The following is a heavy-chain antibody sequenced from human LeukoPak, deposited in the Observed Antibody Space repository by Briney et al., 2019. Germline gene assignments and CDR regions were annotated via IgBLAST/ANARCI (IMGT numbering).Heavy chain of an antibody. J-gene: IGHJ4*02. CDR1: GGSTSSYY. Sequence: PSETLSLTCAVSGGSTSSYYWSWIRQPPGKGLEWIGYIYYSGSTNYNPSLKSRVTISVDTSKNQFSLKLSSVTVADTAVYYCARGAYSYAPDYWGQGTLVTVSS. CDR2: IYYSGST. CDR3: ARGAYSYAPDY. V-gene: IGHV4-59*01. D-gene: IGHD5-18*01.